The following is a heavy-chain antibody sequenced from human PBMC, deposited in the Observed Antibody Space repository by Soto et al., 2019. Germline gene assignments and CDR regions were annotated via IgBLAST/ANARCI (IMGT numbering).Heavy chain of an antibody. V-gene: IGHV3-9*01. J-gene: IGHJ4*02. CDR2: ISWNSGSI. Sequence: GGSLRLSCAASGFTFDDYAMHWVRQAPGKGLEWVSGISWNSGSIGYADSVKGRFTISRDNAKNSLYLQMNSLRAEDTALYYCAKGDFFGVVTLFDYWGQGTLVTVSS. D-gene: IGHD3-3*01. CDR3: AKGDFFGVVTLFDY. CDR1: GFTFDDYA.